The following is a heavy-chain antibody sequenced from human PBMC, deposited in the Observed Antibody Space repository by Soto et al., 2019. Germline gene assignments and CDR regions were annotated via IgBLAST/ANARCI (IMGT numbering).Heavy chain of an antibody. J-gene: IGHJ4*02. Sequence: ASVKVSCKVSGYTLTELSMHWVRQAPGKGLEWMGGFDPEDGETIYAQKFQGRVSMTEHTSTDTAYMELSSLRSEDTAVYYCATIGWVTMVRGVIPPDYWGQGTLVTVSS. D-gene: IGHD3-10*01. V-gene: IGHV1-24*01. CDR1: GYTLTELS. CDR2: FDPEDGET. CDR3: ATIGWVTMVRGVIPPDY.